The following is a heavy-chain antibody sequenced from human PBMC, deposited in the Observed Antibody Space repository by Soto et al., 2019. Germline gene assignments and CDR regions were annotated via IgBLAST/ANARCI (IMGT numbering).Heavy chain of an antibody. CDR1: GYTFTGYY. CDR2: INPNSGGT. Sequence: QVQLVQSGAEGKKPGASVKVSCKASGYTFTGYYIHWVRQAPGHGLEWMGWINPNSGGTKYPQKFHGRVTMTRDTSIRTVYMSLTGLKSDDTAVYFCARDLAKGGGSAGFDYWGQGTLVAVSS. V-gene: IGHV1-2*02. CDR3: ARDLAKGGGSAGFDY. J-gene: IGHJ4*02. D-gene: IGHD2-15*01.